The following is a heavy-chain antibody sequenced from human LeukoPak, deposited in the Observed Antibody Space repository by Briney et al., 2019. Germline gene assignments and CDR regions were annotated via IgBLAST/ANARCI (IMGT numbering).Heavy chain of an antibody. CDR3: ARLLLSVGNYWYFDL. CDR2: IYYSGST. CDR1: GGSISSFY. V-gene: IGHV4-59*08. D-gene: IGHD1-26*01. J-gene: IGHJ2*01. Sequence: PSETLSLTCTVSGGSISSFYWSWIRQPPGKGLEWIGYIYYSGSTNYNPSLKSRVTISGDTSKNQFSLKLSSVTAADTAVYYCARLLLSVGNYWYFDLWGRGTLGTVSS.